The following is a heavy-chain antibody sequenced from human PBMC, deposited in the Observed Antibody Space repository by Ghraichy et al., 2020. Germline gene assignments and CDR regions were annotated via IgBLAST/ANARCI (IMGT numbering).Heavy chain of an antibody. V-gene: IGHV3-30*18. CDR2: MSYDGSNP. J-gene: IGHJ3*01. Sequence: GGSLRLSCAASGFPFSTYVMHWVRQAPDKGLEWVAFMSYDGSNPYHADSVKGRFTISRDNSKNTLYLQMNSLRAEDTAVYYCAKDRDFYGSGSPPDSFDFWGQGTLVTVSS. CDR3: AKDRDFYGSGSPPDSFDF. D-gene: IGHD3-10*01. CDR1: GFPFSTYV.